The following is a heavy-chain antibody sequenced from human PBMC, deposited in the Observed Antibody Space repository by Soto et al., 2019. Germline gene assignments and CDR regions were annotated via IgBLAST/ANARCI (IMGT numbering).Heavy chain of an antibody. J-gene: IGHJ4*02. CDR2: INHSGST. V-gene: IGHV4-34*01. Sequence: QVQLQQWGAGLLKPSETLSLTCAVYGGSFSGYYWTWIRQPPGTGLEWIGEINHSGSTNYNPSLKSRVTLSVATPKNQFSLTLTSVTAADPAVYYCARDKITGLFDYWGQGTLVTVSS. CDR1: GGSFSGYY. CDR3: ARDKITGLFDY. D-gene: IGHD2-8*02.